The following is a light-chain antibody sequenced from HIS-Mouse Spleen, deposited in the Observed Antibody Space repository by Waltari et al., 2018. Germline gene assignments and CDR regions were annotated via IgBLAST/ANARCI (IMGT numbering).Light chain of an antibody. CDR2: DAS. Sequence: EIVLTQSPATLSLSPVERATLSCRASQSVSSYLAWYQQKPGQAPRLLIYDASNRATGTPARFSGSGSGTDFTLTISSLEPEDFAVYYCQQRSNWPPSLTFGGGTKVEIK. CDR1: QSVSSY. V-gene: IGKV3-11*01. CDR3: QQRSNWPPSLT. J-gene: IGKJ4*01.